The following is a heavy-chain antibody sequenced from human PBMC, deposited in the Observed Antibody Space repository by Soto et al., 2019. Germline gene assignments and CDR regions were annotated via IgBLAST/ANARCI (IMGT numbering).Heavy chain of an antibody. CDR3: VRTSLVVAAATREDY. CDR1: GFTFSSYW. Sequence: GGSLRLSCAASGFTFSSYWMHWVRQAPGKGLVWVSRINSDGSSTSYADSVKGRFTISRDNAKNTLYLQMNSLRAEDTALYYCVRTSLVVAAATREDYWGQGTLVTVSS. D-gene: IGHD2-15*01. J-gene: IGHJ4*02. CDR2: INSDGSST. V-gene: IGHV3-74*01.